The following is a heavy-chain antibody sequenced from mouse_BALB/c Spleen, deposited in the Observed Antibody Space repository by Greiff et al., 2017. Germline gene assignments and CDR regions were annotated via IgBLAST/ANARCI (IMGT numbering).Heavy chain of an antibody. CDR2: INPSNGGT. D-gene: IGHD2-14*01. CDR1: GYTFTSYY. CDR3: TRKGYRYDEGYAMDY. V-gene: IGHV1S81*02. Sequence: QVQLQQSGAELVKPGASVKLSCKASGYTFTSYYMYWVKQRPGQGLEWIGEINPSNGGTNFNEKFKSKATLTVDKSSSTAYMQLSSLTSEDSAVYYCTRKGYRYDEGYAMDYWGQGTSVTVSS. J-gene: IGHJ4*01.